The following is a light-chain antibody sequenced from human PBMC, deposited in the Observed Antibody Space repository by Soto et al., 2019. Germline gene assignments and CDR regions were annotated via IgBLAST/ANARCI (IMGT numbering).Light chain of an antibody. V-gene: IGKV3-11*01. J-gene: IGKJ4*01. CDR3: QQRGS. Sequence: EIVLTQSASTLSLSPGERATLSCRASQSVSSSLAWYQQKPGQSPRLLLYDASNRATGIPARFSGSGSGTDFTLTISSLESDDFAVYYCQQRGSFGGGTKVDIK. CDR1: QSVSSS. CDR2: DAS.